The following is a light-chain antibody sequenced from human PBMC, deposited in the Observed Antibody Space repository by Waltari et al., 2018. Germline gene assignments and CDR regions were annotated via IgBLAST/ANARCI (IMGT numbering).Light chain of an antibody. V-gene: IGKV1-39*01. CDR3: QQSYSAPLA. CDR1: QAISTY. CDR2: SSS. Sequence: DTLMTQSPSSLSASVGDRVTITSRASQAISTYVNWYQPTPGMAPKLLIFSSSTLHRGVSSRFSGSGSGTEFTLTISNLQPDDFATYYCQQSYSAPLAFGGGTKLDI. J-gene: IGKJ4*01.